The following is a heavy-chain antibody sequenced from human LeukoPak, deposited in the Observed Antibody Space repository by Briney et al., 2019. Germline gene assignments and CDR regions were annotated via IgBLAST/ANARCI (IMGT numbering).Heavy chain of an antibody. J-gene: IGHJ4*02. D-gene: IGHD3-10*01. CDR1: GYTFTGYY. CDR3: ARDPVMRSGSAFDY. Sequence: ASVKVSCKASGYTFTGYYMHWARQAPGQGLEWMGWINTNTGNPTYAQGFTGRFVFSLDTSVSTAYLQISSLKAEDTAVYYCARDPVMRSGSAFDYWGQGTLVTVSS. V-gene: IGHV7-4-1*02. CDR2: INTNTGNP.